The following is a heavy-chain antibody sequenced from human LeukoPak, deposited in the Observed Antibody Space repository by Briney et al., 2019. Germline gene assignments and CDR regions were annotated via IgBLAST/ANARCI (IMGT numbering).Heavy chain of an antibody. V-gene: IGHV1-69*13. Sequence: SVKVSCKASGGTLSSYAISWVRQAPGQGLEWMGGIIPIFGTANYAQKSQGRVTITADESTSTAYMELSSLRSEDTAVYYCAREVSSANYYMDVWGKGTTVTVSS. J-gene: IGHJ6*03. CDR2: IIPIFGTA. CDR1: GGTLSSYA. D-gene: IGHD3-22*01. CDR3: AREVSSANYYMDV.